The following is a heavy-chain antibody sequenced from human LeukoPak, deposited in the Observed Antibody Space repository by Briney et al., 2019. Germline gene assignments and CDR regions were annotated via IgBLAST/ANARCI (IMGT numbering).Heavy chain of an antibody. D-gene: IGHD6-13*01. Sequence: PGGSLRLSCAASGFTFDDYAMHWVRQAPGKGLEWVSLISGDGGSTYYADSVKGRFTISRDNSKNSLYLQMNSLRTEDTALYYCAKDSSYLGYSSSRGQIVYFDYWGQGTLVTVSS. CDR1: GFTFDDYA. J-gene: IGHJ4*02. CDR2: ISGDGGST. V-gene: IGHV3-43*02. CDR3: AKDSSYLGYSSSRGQIVYFDY.